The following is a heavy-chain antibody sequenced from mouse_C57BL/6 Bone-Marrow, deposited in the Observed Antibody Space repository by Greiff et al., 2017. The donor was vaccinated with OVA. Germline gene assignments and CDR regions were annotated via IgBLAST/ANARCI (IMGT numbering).Heavy chain of an antibody. V-gene: IGHV1-50*01. CDR2: IDPSDSYT. Sequence: QVQLQQPGAELVKPGASVKLSCKASGYTFTSYWMQWVKQRPGQGLEWIGEIDPSDSYTNYNQKFKGKATLTVDTSSSTAYMQLSSLTSEDSAVYDCARRAYFDYWGQGTTLTVSS. CDR1: GYTFTSYW. J-gene: IGHJ2*01. CDR3: ARRAYFDY.